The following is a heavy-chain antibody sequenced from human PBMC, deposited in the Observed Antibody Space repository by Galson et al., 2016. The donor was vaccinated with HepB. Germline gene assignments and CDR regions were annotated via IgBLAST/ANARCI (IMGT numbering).Heavy chain of an antibody. CDR3: AGVRIAPAGISNWIDP. V-gene: IGHV4-31*11. CDR2: IYYSGTT. D-gene: IGHD6-13*01. CDR1: GGAISSSNW. J-gene: IGHJ5*02. Sequence: TLSLTCAVSGGAISSSNWWSWVRQHPGKGLEWIGYIYYSGTTYYSPSLESRLTISLDTSKNHFSLPLNSVTAADTAVYYCAGVRIAPAGISNWIDPWGRGTLVTVSS.